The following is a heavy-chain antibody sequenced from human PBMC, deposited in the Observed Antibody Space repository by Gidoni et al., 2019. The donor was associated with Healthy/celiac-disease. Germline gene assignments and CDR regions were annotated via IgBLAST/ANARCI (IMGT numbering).Heavy chain of an antibody. CDR2: IKIKTDGGTT. D-gene: IGHD4-17*01. CDR1: GFTFSNAW. V-gene: IGHV3-15*01. J-gene: IGHJ3*02. CDR3: TTVGDWPDYGEYVGMMGAFDI. Sequence: EVQLVESGGGLVKPGGSLRLSCAASGFTFSNAWMCWVRQAPGKGLEWVGRIKIKTDGGTTDYAAPVKGRFTISRDDSKNTLYMQMNSLKTEDTAVYYCTTVGDWPDYGEYVGMMGAFDIWGQGTMVTVSS.